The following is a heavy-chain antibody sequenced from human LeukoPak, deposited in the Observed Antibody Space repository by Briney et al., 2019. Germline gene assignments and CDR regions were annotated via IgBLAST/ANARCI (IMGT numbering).Heavy chain of an antibody. Sequence: GGSLRLSCAASGFTFSSYSMNWVRQAPGKGLEWVAYIKKTGSETYYVDSVKGRFTITRDNARNSLFLQMNSLRAEDTAVYYCAREDGYCSGGNCYSYFDSWGQGALVTVSS. D-gene: IGHD2-15*01. V-gene: IGHV3-7*01. J-gene: IGHJ4*02. CDR3: AREDGYCSGGNCYSYFDS. CDR1: GFTFSSYS. CDR2: IKKTGSET.